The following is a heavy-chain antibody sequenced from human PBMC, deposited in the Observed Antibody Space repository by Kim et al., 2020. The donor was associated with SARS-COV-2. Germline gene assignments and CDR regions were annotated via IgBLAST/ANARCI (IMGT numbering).Heavy chain of an antibody. J-gene: IGHJ4*02. V-gene: IGHV7-4-1*02. CDR2: INTNTGNP. D-gene: IGHD3-10*01. CDR1: GYTFTSYA. Sequence: ASVKVSCKASGYTFTSYAMNWVRQAPGQGLEWMGWINTNTGNPTYAQGFTGRFVFSLDTSVSTAYLQISSLKAEDTAVYYCARKTYYYGSGSYYNQGGFDYWGQGTLVTVSS. CDR3: ARKTYYYGSGSYYNQGGFDY.